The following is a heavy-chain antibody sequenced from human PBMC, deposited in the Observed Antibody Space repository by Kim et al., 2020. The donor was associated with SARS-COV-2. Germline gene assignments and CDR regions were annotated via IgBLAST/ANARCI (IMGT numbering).Heavy chain of an antibody. Sequence: YAVSVKSRITINPDTSKNQFSLQLNSVTPEDTAVYYCAREYGIRGGLGYWGQGTLVTVSS. V-gene: IGHV6-1*01. D-gene: IGHD3-16*01. CDR3: AREYGIRGGLGY. J-gene: IGHJ4*02.